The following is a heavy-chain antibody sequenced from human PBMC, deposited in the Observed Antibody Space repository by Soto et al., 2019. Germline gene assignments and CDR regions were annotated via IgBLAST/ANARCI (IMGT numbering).Heavy chain of an antibody. J-gene: IGHJ6*02. CDR2: ITGSRSNTI. V-gene: IGHV3-48*02. CDR3: TRRQAYYYGMDV. CDR1: GFTFSNYN. Sequence: PGGSLRLSCAASGFTFSNYNMNWVRQAPGKGLEWISYITGSRSNTIYYADSVKGRFTISRDNAKNSLYLQMNSLRDEDTAIYYCTRRQAYYYGMDVWGQGTTVTVSS.